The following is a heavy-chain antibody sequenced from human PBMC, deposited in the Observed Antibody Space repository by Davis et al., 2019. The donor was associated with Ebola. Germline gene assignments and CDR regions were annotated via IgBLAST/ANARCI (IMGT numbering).Heavy chain of an antibody. Sequence: GESLKISCAASGFTFSTYSMSWVRQAPGRGLEWVSSFSSTRSYLYYADSVKGRFTISRDNAENSVFLQMNSLRAEDTAVYFCAGSQSNWGSKDYWGQGTLVTVSS. CDR3: AGSQSNWGSKDY. CDR2: FSSTRSYL. CDR1: GFTFSTYS. D-gene: IGHD7-27*01. V-gene: IGHV3-21*01. J-gene: IGHJ4*02.